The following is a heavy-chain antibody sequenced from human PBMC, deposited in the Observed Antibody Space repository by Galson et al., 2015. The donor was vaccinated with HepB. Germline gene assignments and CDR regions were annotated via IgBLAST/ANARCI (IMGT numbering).Heavy chain of an antibody. CDR2: IYSGGST. V-gene: IGHV3-66*01. CDR3: ARAAYSSSWREEDTPHFDY. CDR1: GFTVSSNY. Sequence: SLRLSCAASGFTVSSNYMSWVRQAPGKGLEWVSVIYSGGSTYYADSVKGRFTISRDNSKNTLYLQMNSLRAEDTAVYYCARAAYSSSWREEDTPHFDYWGQGTLVTVSS. D-gene: IGHD6-13*01. J-gene: IGHJ4*02.